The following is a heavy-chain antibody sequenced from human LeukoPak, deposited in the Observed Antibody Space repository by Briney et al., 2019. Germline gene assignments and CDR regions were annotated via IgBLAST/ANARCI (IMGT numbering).Heavy chain of an antibody. Sequence: GGSLRLSCAASGFSFPNYAMHWVRQAPGKGLEWVAGISYDGSNKDYADSVKGRFHISRDSSKDTLYLQMNSLRTEDTAVYYCAREYTTGWFDYWGQGTLVTVSS. J-gene: IGHJ4*02. CDR2: ISYDGSNK. CDR1: GFSFPNYA. V-gene: IGHV3-30*04. CDR3: AREYTTGWFDY. D-gene: IGHD6-19*01.